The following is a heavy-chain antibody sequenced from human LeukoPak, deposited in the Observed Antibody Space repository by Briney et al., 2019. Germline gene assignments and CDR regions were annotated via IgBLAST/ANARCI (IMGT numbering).Heavy chain of an antibody. CDR1: GFTFSTYA. CDR2: LTGGGGGT. V-gene: IGHV3-23*01. D-gene: IGHD6-13*01. J-gene: IGHJ6*02. CDR3: ETTAAGHYYYGMDV. Sequence: AGGSLRLSCAASGFTFSTYAMSWVRQAPGKGLEWVSGLTGGGGGTSYADSVKGRFTISRDNSKNTLYLQMNSLRAEDTAVYYCETTAAGHYYYGMDVWGQGTTVTVSS.